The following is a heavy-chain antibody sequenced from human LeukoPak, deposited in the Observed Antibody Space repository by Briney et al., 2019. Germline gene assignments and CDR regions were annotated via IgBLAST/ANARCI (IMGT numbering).Heavy chain of an antibody. Sequence: GESLRLSCAASGFTFSSYAMTWVRQAPGKGLEWVSVISGSGDTTYYADSVKGRFTISRDNAKNSLYLQMNSLRDEDSAVYYCVRDPVRRYDYWGQGALVTVSS. CDR1: GFTFSSYA. CDR2: ISGSGDTT. V-gene: IGHV3-23*01. CDR3: VRDPVRRYDY. D-gene: IGHD3-10*01. J-gene: IGHJ4*02.